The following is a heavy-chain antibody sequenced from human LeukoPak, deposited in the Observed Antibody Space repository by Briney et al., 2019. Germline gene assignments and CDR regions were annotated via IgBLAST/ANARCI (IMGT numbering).Heavy chain of an antibody. CDR2: INPSGGST. D-gene: IGHD5-18*01. V-gene: IGHV1-46*01. Sequence: ASVTVSCTASGYTFTSYYMHWVRQAPGQGLEWMGIINPSGGSTSYAQKFQGRVTMTRDTSTSTVYMELSSLRSEDTAVYYCASFGYSYAFDIWGQGTMVTVSS. CDR3: ASFGYSYAFDI. J-gene: IGHJ3*02. CDR1: GYTFTSYY.